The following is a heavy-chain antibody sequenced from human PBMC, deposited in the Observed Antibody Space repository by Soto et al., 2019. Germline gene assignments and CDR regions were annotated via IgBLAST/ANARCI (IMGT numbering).Heavy chain of an antibody. V-gene: IGHV1-69*13. CDR1: GCQFRSYA. Sequence: SSVKVACKVSGCQFRSYAISWVRQAPGQGPEWMGGVSPIFGTANYAQKFRGRVTITADESTSTAYMELSSLRSEDTAVYYCATGGVGTARSTSGMDVWGQGTRVTVSS. CDR3: ATGGVGTARSTSGMDV. D-gene: IGHD2-21*02. CDR2: VSPIFGTA. J-gene: IGHJ6*02.